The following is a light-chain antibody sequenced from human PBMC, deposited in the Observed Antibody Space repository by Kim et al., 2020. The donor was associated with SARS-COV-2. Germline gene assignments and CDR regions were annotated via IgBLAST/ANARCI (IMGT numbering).Light chain of an antibody. CDR2: DAS. CDR3: QQYDNLPRYS. CDR1: QDIINY. Sequence: ASAGDIVTIPCQASQDIINYLNLYQQKPGKAPKLLIYDASNLETGVPSSFSGSGSGTDFTFTISSLQPEDIATYYCQQYDNLPRYSFGQGTKLEI. J-gene: IGKJ2*03. V-gene: IGKV1-33*01.